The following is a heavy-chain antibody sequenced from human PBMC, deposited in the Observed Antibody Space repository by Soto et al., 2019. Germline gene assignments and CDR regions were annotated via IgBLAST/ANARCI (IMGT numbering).Heavy chain of an antibody. CDR1: GYSFNCYW. CDR3: ASWNYYDIWAGWFDP. J-gene: IGHJ5*02. CDR2: IYPGDSDT. V-gene: IGHV5-51*01. Sequence: PGESLKISCKGSGYSFNCYWIGWVRQMPGKGLEWMGIIYPGDSDTRYSPSFQGQVTISADKSISTAYLQWSSLKASDTAMYYCASWNYYDIWAGWFDPWGQGTLVTVSS. D-gene: IGHD3-22*01.